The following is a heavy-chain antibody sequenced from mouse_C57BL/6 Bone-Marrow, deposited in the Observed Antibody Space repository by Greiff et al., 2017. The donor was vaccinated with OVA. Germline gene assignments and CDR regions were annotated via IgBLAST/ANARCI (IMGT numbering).Heavy chain of an antibody. CDR3: AKNLRYDYGDYAMDH. CDR1: GFSLTSYG. D-gene: IGHD2-4*01. CDR2: IWRGGST. Sequence: VMLVESGPGLVQPSQSLSITCTVSGFSLTSYGVHWVRQSPGKGLEWLGVIWRGGSTDYNAAFMSRLSITKDNSKSQVFFKMNSLQADDTAIYYCAKNLRYDYGDYAMDHWGQGTSVTVSS. J-gene: IGHJ4*01. V-gene: IGHV2-5*01.